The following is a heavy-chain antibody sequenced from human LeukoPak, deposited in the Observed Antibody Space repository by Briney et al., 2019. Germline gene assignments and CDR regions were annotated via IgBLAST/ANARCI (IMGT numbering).Heavy chain of an antibody. CDR1: GGSISSGSYF. V-gene: IGHV4-61*02. Sequence: PSETLSLTCTVSGGSISSGSYFWSWIRQPAGKGLEWIGRIYTSGSTNYNPSLKSRVTISVDTSKNQFSLKLSSVTAADTAVYYCARHGYYYGSGSYAPWGQGTLVTVSS. J-gene: IGHJ4*02. CDR3: ARHGYYYGSGSYAP. D-gene: IGHD3-10*01. CDR2: IYTSGST.